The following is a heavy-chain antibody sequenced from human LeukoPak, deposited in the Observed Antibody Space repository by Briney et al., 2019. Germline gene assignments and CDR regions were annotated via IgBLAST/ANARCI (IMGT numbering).Heavy chain of an antibody. CDR2: VYTRGTT. Sequence: SETLSLTCTLSGGSLSLGSFYWTWIRQPAGKGLEWIGFVYTRGTTNYNPSLKSRVTMSLDTSKNQFSLNLNSVTAADTAVYYCARERGGKIVVVITDWGQGTLVTVSS. J-gene: IGHJ4*02. CDR3: ARERGGKIVVVITD. D-gene: IGHD3-22*01. CDR1: GGSLSLGSFY. V-gene: IGHV4-61*02.